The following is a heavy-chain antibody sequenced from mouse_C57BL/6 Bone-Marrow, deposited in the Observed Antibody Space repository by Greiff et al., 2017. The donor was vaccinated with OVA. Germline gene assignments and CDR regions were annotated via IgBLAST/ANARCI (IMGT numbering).Heavy chain of an antibody. V-gene: IGHV1-12*01. CDR3: ARHYYDYDGTFFAY. CDR2: IYPGNGDT. CDR1: GYTFTSYN. Sequence: QVQLKESGAELVRPGASVKMSCKASGYTFTSYNMHWVKQTPRQGLEWIGAIYPGNGDTSYNQKFKGKATLTVDKSSSTAYMQLSSLTSEDSAVYFCARHYYDYDGTFFAYWGQGTLVTVSA. J-gene: IGHJ3*01. D-gene: IGHD2-4*01.